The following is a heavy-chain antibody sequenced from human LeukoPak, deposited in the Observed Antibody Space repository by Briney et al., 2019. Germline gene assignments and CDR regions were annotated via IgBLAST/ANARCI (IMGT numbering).Heavy chain of an antibody. V-gene: IGHV1-18*01. CDR1: GGTLSSYS. CDR3: AKDRWRDGSSSFDN. J-gene: IGHJ4*02. CDR2: ISTYNGET. Sequence: GSSVKVSCKASGGTLSSYSISWVRQAPGQGLEWMGWISTYNGETIYAQKVQGRVTMTTDTSTSTAYMELRSLRSDDTAVYYCAKDRWRDGSSSFDNWGQGTLVTVSS. D-gene: IGHD6-6*01.